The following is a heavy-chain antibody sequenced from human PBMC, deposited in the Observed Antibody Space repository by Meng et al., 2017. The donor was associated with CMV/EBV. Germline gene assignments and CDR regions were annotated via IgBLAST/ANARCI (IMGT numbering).Heavy chain of an antibody. Sequence: GESLKISCAASGFTFSSYSMNWVRQAPGKGLEWVSYISSSSSTIYYADSVKGRFTISRDNAKNSLYLQMNSLRAEDTAVYYCARREGGSYEGAFDIWGQGTMVTVSS. D-gene: IGHD1-26*01. CDR1: GFTFSSYS. CDR2: ISSSSSTI. CDR3: ARREGGSYEGAFDI. V-gene: IGHV3-48*04. J-gene: IGHJ3*02.